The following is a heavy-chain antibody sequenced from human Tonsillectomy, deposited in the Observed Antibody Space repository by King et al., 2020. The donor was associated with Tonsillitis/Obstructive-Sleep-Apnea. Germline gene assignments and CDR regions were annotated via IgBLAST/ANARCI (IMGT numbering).Heavy chain of an antibody. V-gene: IGHV3-30*04. CDR3: ARPSGERRSSTSCYSWYFDV. Sequence: HVQLVESGGGVVQPGRSLRLSCAASGFTFSDYAMHWVRQAPGKGLEWVAVISYDGSNKYYADSVKGRFTISRDNSKNTLYLQMNSLRAEDTAVYYCARPSGERRSSTSCYSWYFDVWGRGTLVTVSS. J-gene: IGHJ2*01. CDR1: GFTFSDYA. D-gene: IGHD2-2*01. CDR2: ISYDGSNK.